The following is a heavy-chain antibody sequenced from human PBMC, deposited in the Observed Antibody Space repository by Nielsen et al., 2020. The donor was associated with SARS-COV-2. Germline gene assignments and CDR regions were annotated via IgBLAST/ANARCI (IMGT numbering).Heavy chain of an antibody. Sequence: ESLKISCAAFGVSFSNYNMNWVRQPPGKGLEWIGNIYYSGYTYCDPSLKSRVTISVDTSKNQFSLKLSSVTAADTAVYYCARGESTVLAIGSWGQGTLVTVTS. CDR2: IYYSGYT. D-gene: IGHD4-17*01. V-gene: IGHV4-59*04. CDR3: ARGESTVLAIGS. J-gene: IGHJ4*02. CDR1: GVSFSNYN.